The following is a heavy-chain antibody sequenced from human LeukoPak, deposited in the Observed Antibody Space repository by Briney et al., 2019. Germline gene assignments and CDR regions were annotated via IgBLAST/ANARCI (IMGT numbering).Heavy chain of an antibody. CDR2: INPNSGGT. V-gene: IGHV1-2*02. CDR1: GYTFTGYY. J-gene: IGHJ4*02. Sequence: ASVNVSCKASGYTFTGYYMHWVRQAPGQGREWVGWINPNSGGTNYAQKFQGRVTMTRDTSISTAYMELSRLRSDDTAVYYCARDRSGGYFDYWGQGTLVTVSS. CDR3: ARDRSGGYFDY.